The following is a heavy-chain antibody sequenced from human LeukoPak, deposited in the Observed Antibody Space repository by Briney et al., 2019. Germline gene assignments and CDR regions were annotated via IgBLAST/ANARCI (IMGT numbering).Heavy chain of an antibody. V-gene: IGHV3-7*03. CDR2: IKENGGEK. CDR1: GFTFTNYW. Sequence: QPGGSLRLFCVVSGFTFTNYWMAWVRQAPGKGLEWVANIKENGGEKYYVDSVEGRFTISRDNADNSLYLQMNSLRAEDTAVYYCARGYCSTDNCYAGPNFDYWGQGTLVTVSS. CDR3: ARGYCSTDNCYAGPNFDY. J-gene: IGHJ4*02. D-gene: IGHD2-2*01.